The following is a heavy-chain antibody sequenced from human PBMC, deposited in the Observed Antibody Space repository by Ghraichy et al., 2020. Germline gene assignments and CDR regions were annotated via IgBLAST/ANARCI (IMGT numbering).Heavy chain of an antibody. V-gene: IGHV4-39*01. J-gene: IGHJ4*02. CDR2: IYYSGST. D-gene: IGHD3-3*01. Sequence: SQTLSLTCTVSGGSISSSSYYWGWIRQPPGKGLEWIGSIYYSGSTYYNPSLKSRVTISVDTSKNQFSLKLSSVTAADTAVYYCARQSISDKYDFWSGYYYPHGIDYWGQGTLVTVSS. CDR1: GGSISSSSYY. CDR3: ARQSISDKYDFWSGYYYPHGIDY.